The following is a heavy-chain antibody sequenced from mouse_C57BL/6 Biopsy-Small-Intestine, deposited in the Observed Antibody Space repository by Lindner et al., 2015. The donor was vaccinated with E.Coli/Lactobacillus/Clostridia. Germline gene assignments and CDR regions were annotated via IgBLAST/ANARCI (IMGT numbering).Heavy chain of an antibody. Sequence: VQLQESGPELVKPGASVKMSCKASGYTFTSYIMHWVKQKPGQGLEWIGYINPYDDGTKYSERFKGKATLTSDKSSSTAYVELSSLTSEDSAVYYCASGTAYFDYWGQGTTLTVSS. CDR1: GYTFTSYI. V-gene: IGHV1-14*01. CDR3: ASGTAYFDY. D-gene: IGHD4-1*01. CDR2: INPYDDGT. J-gene: IGHJ2*01.